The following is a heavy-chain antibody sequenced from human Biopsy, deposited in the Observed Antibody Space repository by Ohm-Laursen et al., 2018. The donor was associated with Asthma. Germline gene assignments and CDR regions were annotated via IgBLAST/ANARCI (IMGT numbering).Heavy chain of an antibody. Sequence: GSLRLSCSASGFTFGAFWMSWGRQTPGKGLEWVSVIYNDGRAYYADSVKGRFTVSRDNSKNTLFLQMNSLRAEDTAVYYCTRTTTVTTTYAMDVWGRGTTVTVSS. CDR2: IYNDGRA. V-gene: IGHV3-53*01. CDR1: GFTFGAFW. J-gene: IGHJ6*02. D-gene: IGHD4-17*01. CDR3: TRTTTVTTTYAMDV.